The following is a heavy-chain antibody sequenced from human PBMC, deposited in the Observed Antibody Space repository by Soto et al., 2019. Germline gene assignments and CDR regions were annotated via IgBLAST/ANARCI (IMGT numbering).Heavy chain of an antibody. CDR2: GSNKANSYTA. CDR1: GVTFSDHY. V-gene: IGHV3-72*01. CDR3: VLDGYYYYGMDV. J-gene: IGHJ6*02. Sequence: EVKLVESGGGLVQPGESLRLSCVASGVTFSDHYMDWVRQAPGKGLEWVGRGSNKANSYTADYAASVKGRFSISRDDSKNSRYLQMNSLNTDGTAVYYCVLDGYYYYGMDVWGQGTTVTVSS.